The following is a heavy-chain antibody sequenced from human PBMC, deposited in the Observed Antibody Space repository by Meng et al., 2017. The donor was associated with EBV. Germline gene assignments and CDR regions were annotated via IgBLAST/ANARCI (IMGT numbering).Heavy chain of an antibody. J-gene: IGHJ4*02. CDR3: TTDEGGSRF. CDR2: IRSQVDGRTA. Sequence: VEAGGGLVTPGESLKLSCAASEFTFTSAWMNWVRQAPGKGLEWVGRIRSQVDGRTADYSAPVKGRFTISRDDSKHTLYLQMNSLKIEDSAVYYCTTDEGGSRFWGQGTLVTVSS. V-gene: IGHV3-15*01. D-gene: IGHD1-26*01. CDR1: EFTFTSAW.